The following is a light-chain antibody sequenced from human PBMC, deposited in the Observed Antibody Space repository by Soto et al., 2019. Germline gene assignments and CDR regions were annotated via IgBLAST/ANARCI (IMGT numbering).Light chain of an antibody. Sequence: DIVLTQTPLSSPVTLGQPASISCRSSQSLLHSDGETYLSWLQQRPGEPPSLLIYNISNRLSGVPDRFSGSGAGTDFTLNISRVEAEDGGIYYCMQATEYPPYTFGQWTKLEIK. V-gene: IGKV2-24*01. CDR1: QSLLHSDGETY. J-gene: IGKJ2*01. CDR3: MQATEYPPYT. CDR2: NIS.